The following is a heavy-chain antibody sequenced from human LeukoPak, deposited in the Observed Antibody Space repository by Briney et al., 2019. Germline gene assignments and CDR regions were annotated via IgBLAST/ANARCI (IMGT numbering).Heavy chain of an antibody. CDR3: ARDKYYYDSSGYAAFDI. J-gene: IGHJ3*02. CDR1: GGSISSGDYY. D-gene: IGHD3-22*01. CDR2: IHNSGST. V-gene: IGHV4-30-4*01. Sequence: SETLSLTCTVSGGSISSGDYYWSWIRQPPGKGLEWIGYIHNSGSTNYNPSLKSRVTISVDTSKNQFSLKLSSVTAADTAVYYCARDKYYYDSSGYAAFDIWGQGTMVTVSS.